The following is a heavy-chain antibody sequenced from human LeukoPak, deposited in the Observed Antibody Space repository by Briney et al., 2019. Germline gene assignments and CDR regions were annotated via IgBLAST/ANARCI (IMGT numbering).Heavy chain of an antibody. CDR1: GYSFPSYW. D-gene: IGHD3-22*01. CDR2: IAPSDSYT. Sequence: GESLKISCKVSGYSFPSYWITWVRQVPGKGLEWMGRIAPSDSYTNYNPSFEGHVTMSVEKSITTVYLQWSSLKASDTAMYYCVRQPLGVYDTTQNWFDPWGQGTLVTVSS. CDR3: VRQPLGVYDTTQNWFDP. J-gene: IGHJ5*02. V-gene: IGHV5-10-1*01.